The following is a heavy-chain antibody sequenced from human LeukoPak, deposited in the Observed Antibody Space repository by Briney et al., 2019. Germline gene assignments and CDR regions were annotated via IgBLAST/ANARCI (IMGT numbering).Heavy chain of an antibody. J-gene: IGHJ4*02. V-gene: IGHV3-53*01. CDR2: IYSGGST. CDR3: ARGGYSYGYVYVY. D-gene: IGHD5-18*01. Sequence: GGSLRLSCAASGFTVSSNYMSWVRQAPGKGLEWVSVIYSGGSTYYADSVKGRFTISRDNSKNTLYLQMNSLRAEDTAVYYCARGGYSYGYVYVYWGQGTLVTVSS. CDR1: GFTVSSNY.